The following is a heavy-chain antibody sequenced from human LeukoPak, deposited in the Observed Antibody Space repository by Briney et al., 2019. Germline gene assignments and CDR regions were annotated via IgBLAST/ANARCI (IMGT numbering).Heavy chain of an antibody. J-gene: IGHJ4*02. Sequence: GESLKISCKGSGYNFANYWIGWVRQMPGKGLEWMGIIYPGDSDTRYSPSFQGQVTISADKSISTAYLQWSSLKASDTAMYYCARCPIFGALGGATFDYWGQGTLVTVSS. CDR3: ARCPIFGALGGATFDY. CDR2: IYPGDSDT. CDR1: GYNFANYW. V-gene: IGHV5-51*01. D-gene: IGHD2-21*01.